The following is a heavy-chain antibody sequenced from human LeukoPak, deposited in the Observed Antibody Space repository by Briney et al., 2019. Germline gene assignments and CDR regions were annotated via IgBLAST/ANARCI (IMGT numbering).Heavy chain of an antibody. Sequence: GGYLRLSCAASGFTFSDYYMSWIRQAPGKGLEWVSYISSSGSTIYYADSVKGRFTISRDNAKNSLYLQMNSLRAEDTALYYCAKAQRPYSSSWYWDWFDPWGQGTLVTVSS. D-gene: IGHD6-13*01. CDR3: AKAQRPYSSSWYWDWFDP. V-gene: IGHV3-11*01. J-gene: IGHJ5*02. CDR2: ISSSGSTI. CDR1: GFTFSDYY.